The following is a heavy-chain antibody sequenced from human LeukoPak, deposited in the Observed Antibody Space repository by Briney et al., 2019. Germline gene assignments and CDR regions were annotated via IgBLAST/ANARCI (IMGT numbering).Heavy chain of an antibody. J-gene: IGHJ4*02. CDR3: ARPLTVAGTGWEFDY. CDR2: INPNSGGT. CDR1: GYTFTGYY. V-gene: IGHV1-2*02. D-gene: IGHD6-19*01. Sequence: ASVKVSCKASGYTFTGYYMHWVRQAPGQGLEWMGWINPNSGGTNYAQKFQGRVIMTRDMSTSTVYMELSSLRSDDTAVYYCARPLTVAGTGWEFDYWGQGTLVTVSS.